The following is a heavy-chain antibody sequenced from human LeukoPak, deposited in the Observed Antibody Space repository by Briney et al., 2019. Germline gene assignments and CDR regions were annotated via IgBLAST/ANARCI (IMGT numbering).Heavy chain of an antibody. J-gene: IGHJ6*03. CDR3: ARVAAEVVGVPGAIGFGWLRRDYYYMDV. D-gene: IGHD2-2*02. CDR1: GYTFTSYG. V-gene: IGHV1-18*01. Sequence: ASVKVSCKASGYTFTSYGISWVRQAPGQGLEWMGWISAYNGNTNYAQKLQGRVTMTTDTSTGTAYMELSSLRSEDTAVYYCARVAAEVVGVPGAIGFGWLRRDYYYMDVWGKGTTVTVSS. CDR2: ISAYNGNT.